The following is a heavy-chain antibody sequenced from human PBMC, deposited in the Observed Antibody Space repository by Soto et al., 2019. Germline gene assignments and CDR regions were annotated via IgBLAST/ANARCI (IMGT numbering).Heavy chain of an antibody. CDR3: AGGRDYDY. J-gene: IGHJ4*02. CDR2: ITHDGHT. V-gene: IGHV4-34*06. CDR1: GGSFSTYY. Sequence: SETLSLTCAVYGGSFSTYYWTWVRQLPGRGLEWIGEITHDGHTNYNPSLSGRVTMSVDLSNSQFSLNVASVNAADTAVYFCAGGRDYDYWGQGTLVTVSS. D-gene: IGHD1-26*01.